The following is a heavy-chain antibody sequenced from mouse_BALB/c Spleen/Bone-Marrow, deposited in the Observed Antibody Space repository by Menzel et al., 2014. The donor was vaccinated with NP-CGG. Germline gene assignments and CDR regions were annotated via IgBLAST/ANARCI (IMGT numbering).Heavy chain of an antibody. J-gene: IGHJ2*01. D-gene: IGHD4-1*01. CDR1: GFNIKDTY. V-gene: IGHV14-3*02. CDR3: ATLTGTFDY. CDR2: IDPASDYT. Sequence: VQLQQPGAELVKPGASVKLSCTASGFNIKDTYMHWVKQRPERGLEWIGRIDPASDYTQFDSKFQGKATITADTSSNTAYLQLSSLTSEDTAVYYCATLTGTFDYWGQGTTLTVSS.